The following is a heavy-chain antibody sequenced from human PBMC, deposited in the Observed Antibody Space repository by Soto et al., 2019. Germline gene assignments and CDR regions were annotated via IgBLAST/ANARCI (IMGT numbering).Heavy chain of an antibody. CDR2: IGGSGGST. CDR1: GFTFSSHA. Sequence: EVQLLESGGGLVQPGGSLRLSCAASGFTFSSHAMSWVRQAPGKGLEWVSTIGGSGGSTYYADSVKGRFTISRDNSNIALYLQMNSLRAGDTAVYYCAKGILVKPPGTRAFDIWGQGTMVIVSS. J-gene: IGHJ3*02. CDR3: AKGILVKPPGTRAFDI. V-gene: IGHV3-23*01. D-gene: IGHD6-13*01.